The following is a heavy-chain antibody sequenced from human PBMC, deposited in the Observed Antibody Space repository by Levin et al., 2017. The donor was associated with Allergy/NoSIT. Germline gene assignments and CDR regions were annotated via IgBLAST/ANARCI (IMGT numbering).Heavy chain of an antibody. J-gene: IGHJ4*02. V-gene: IGHV1-2*02. Sequence: GASVKGSCKASRYIFSDYFIHWVRQAPGQGLEWMGWINPHSGDTKYAQEFQGRVTMTRDTSISTAYMELTRLTSDDTAVYYCARDLYNDDSVFGYWGQGTLVNVFS. CDR3: ARDLYNDDSVFGY. D-gene: IGHD3-22*01. CDR2: INPHSGDT. CDR1: RYIFSDYF.